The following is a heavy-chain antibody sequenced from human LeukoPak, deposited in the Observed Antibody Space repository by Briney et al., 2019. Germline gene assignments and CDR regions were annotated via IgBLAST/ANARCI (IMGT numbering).Heavy chain of an antibody. CDR2: IYTSGST. CDR3: ARDSTPYYDILTGYYLYYFDY. V-gene: IGHV4-4*07. D-gene: IGHD3-9*01. CDR1: GGSISSYY. Sequence: IPSETLSLTCTVSGGSISSYYWSWIRQPAGKGLEWIGRIYTSGSTNYNPSLKSRVTISVDTSKNQFSLKLSSVTAADTAVYYCARDSTPYYDILTGYYLYYFDYWGQGTLVTVSS. J-gene: IGHJ4*02.